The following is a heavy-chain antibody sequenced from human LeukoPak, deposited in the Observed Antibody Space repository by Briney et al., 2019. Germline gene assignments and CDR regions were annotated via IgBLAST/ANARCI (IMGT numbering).Heavy chain of an antibody. CDR3: ARHGIAVAGSFDY. J-gene: IGHJ4*02. V-gene: IGHV4-39*01. D-gene: IGHD6-19*01. Sequence: SETLSLTCTVSGGSISSSSYYWGWIRQPPGKGLEWIGSIYYSGSTYYNPSLKSRVTISVDTSKNQFSLKLSSVTAADTAVYHCARHGIAVAGSFDYWGQGTLVTVSS. CDR1: GGSISSSSYY. CDR2: IYYSGST.